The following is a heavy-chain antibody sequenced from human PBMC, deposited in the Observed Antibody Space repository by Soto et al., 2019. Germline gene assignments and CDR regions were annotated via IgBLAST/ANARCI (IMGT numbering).Heavy chain of an antibody. CDR3: ARDMGPDRAQSWDYYYGMDV. D-gene: IGHD3-10*01. V-gene: IGHV1-2*04. J-gene: IGHJ6*02. CDR2: INPNSGGT. CDR1: GYTFTGYY. Sequence: GASVKVSCKASGYTFTGYYMHWVRQAQGQGLEWMGWINPNSGGTNYAQKFQGWVTMTRDTSISTAYMELSRLRSDDTAVYYCARDMGPDRAQSWDYYYGMDVWGQGTTVTVSS.